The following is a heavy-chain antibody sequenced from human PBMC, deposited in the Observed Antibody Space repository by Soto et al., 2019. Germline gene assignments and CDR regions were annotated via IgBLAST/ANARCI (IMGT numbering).Heavy chain of an antibody. CDR2: IYYSGST. D-gene: IGHD2-8*01. Sequence: QVQLQESGPGLVKPSQTLSLTCTVSGGSISSGGYYWSWIRQHPGKGLEWIGYIYYSGSTYYNPSLKSRVTISVDTSKNQFSLKLSSVTAADTAVYYCARSGTLSPICTNGVRYRWWFDPWGQGTLVTVSS. V-gene: IGHV4-31*03. CDR3: ARSGTLSPICTNGVRYRWWFDP. CDR1: GGSISSGGYY. J-gene: IGHJ5*02.